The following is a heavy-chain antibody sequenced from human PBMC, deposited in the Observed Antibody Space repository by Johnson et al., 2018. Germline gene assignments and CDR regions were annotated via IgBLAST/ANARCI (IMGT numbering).Heavy chain of an antibody. CDR3: ARVSGSSAYCVDAFDI. V-gene: IGHV4-59*01. CDR2: IHYSGNT. D-gene: IGHD3-22*01. CDR1: GGSISSSF. J-gene: IGHJ3*02. Sequence: QVQLQESGPGLVKPSETLSLTCNVSGGSISSSFWSWIRQPPGKGLEWITYIHYSGNTNYNPSLKSRVTILLDTSKNQFSLKLGSVTAADTAVYYCARVSGSSAYCVDAFDIWGHGSMVTVSS.